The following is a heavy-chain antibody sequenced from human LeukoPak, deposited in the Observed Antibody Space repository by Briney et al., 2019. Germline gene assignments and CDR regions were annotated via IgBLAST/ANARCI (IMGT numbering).Heavy chain of an antibody. CDR3: ARVSRGYFDWLLYYYYGMDV. V-gene: IGHV1-8*01. J-gene: IGHJ6*02. CDR1: GYTFTSYD. Sequence: ASAKVSCKASGYTFTSYDINWVRQATGQGLEWMGWMNPNSGNTGYAQKFQGRVTMTRNTSISTAYMELSSLRSEDTAVYYCARVSRGYFDWLLYYYYGMDVWGQGTTVTVSS. D-gene: IGHD3-9*01. CDR2: MNPNSGNT.